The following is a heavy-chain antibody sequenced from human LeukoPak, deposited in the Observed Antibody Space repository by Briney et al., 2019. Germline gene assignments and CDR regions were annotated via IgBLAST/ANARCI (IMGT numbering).Heavy chain of an antibody. J-gene: IGHJ4*02. CDR1: GYTFSSYA. V-gene: IGHV3-30-3*01. D-gene: IGHD6-19*01. CDR3: ARDSGIAVAGREGD. Sequence: PGRSLRLSCAASGYTFSSYAMHWVRQAPGKGLEWVAVISYDGSNKYYADSVKGRFTISRDNAKNSLYLQMNSLRAEDTAVYYCARDSGIAVAGREGDWGQGTLVTVSS. CDR2: ISYDGSNK.